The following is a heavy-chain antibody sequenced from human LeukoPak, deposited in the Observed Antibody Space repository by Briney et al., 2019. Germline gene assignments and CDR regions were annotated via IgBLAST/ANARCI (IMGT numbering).Heavy chain of an antibody. CDR1: GFTFSSYA. V-gene: IGHV3-64*01. CDR3: ARDRDGYNPGVYYYYYMDV. J-gene: IGHJ6*03. Sequence: PGGSLRLSCAASGFTFSSYAMHWVRQAPGKGLEYVSAISSNGGSTYYANSVKGRFTISRDNSKNTLYLQMGSLRAEDMAVYYCARDRDGYNPGVYYYYYMDVWGKGTTVTVSS. CDR2: ISSNGGST. D-gene: IGHD5-24*01.